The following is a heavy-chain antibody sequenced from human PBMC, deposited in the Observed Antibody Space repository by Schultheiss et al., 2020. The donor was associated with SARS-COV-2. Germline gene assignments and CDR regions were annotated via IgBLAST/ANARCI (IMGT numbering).Heavy chain of an antibody. CDR2: IYYSGST. Sequence: SETLSLTCTVSGGSISSYYWSWIRQPPGKGLEWIGSIYYSGSTYYNPSLKSRVTMSVDTSKNQFSLKLSSVTAADTAVYYCARDYCSSTSCYQERGFDPWGQGTLVTVSS. J-gene: IGHJ5*02. D-gene: IGHD2-2*01. CDR1: GGSISSYY. V-gene: IGHV4-59*12. CDR3: ARDYCSSTSCYQERGFDP.